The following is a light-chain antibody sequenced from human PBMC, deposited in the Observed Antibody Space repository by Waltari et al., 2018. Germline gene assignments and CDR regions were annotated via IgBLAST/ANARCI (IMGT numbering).Light chain of an antibody. Sequence: SSELTQDPAVSVALGQTVRITCQGDSLRTYYVSWFHQKPGQAPALVISGKNNQHSWIRDRFSASSSGSTASLTIIGAQAEDEADYCCHSRDSSGDVVIGGGTKLTVV. J-gene: IGLJ2*01. CDR3: HSRDSSGDVV. CDR1: SLRTYY. V-gene: IGLV3-19*01. CDR2: GKN.